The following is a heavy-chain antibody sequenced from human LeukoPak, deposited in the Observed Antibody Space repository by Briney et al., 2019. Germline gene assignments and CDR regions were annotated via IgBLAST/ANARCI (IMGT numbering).Heavy chain of an antibody. Sequence: SETLSLTCTVSGGSISSSSYYWGWIRQPPGKGLEWIGEINHSGSTNYNPSLKSRVTISVDTSKNQFSLKLSSVTAADTAVYYCASGSTSCYDVWGKGTTVTVSS. D-gene: IGHD2-2*01. CDR2: INHSGST. CDR1: GGSISSSSYY. CDR3: ASGSTSCYDV. V-gene: IGHV4-39*07. J-gene: IGHJ6*04.